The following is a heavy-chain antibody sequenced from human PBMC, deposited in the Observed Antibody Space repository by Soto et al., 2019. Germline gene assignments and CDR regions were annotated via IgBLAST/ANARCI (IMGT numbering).Heavy chain of an antibody. CDR1: GYTFTSYD. V-gene: IGHV1-8*01. CDR3: ARGLPPFYGDPFDY. Sequence: QVQLVQSGAEVKKPGASVKVSCKASGYTFTSYDINWVRQATGQGLEWMGWMNPNSGNTGYAQKFQGRVTMTRNTSKSTAYMELSSLRSEDTAVYYCARGLPPFYGDPFDYWGQGTLVTVSS. D-gene: IGHD4-17*01. J-gene: IGHJ4*02. CDR2: MNPNSGNT.